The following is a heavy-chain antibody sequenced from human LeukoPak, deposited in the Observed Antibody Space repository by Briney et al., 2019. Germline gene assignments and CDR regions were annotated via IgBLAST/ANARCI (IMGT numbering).Heavy chain of an antibody. CDR1: GFTFSSYA. D-gene: IGHD4/OR15-4a*01. CDR3: ARDVDYANPRHDY. J-gene: IGHJ4*02. CDR2: INGSGGST. V-gene: IGHV3-23*01. Sequence: GGTLRLSCAASGFTFSSYAMNWVRQAPGKGLEWVSGINGSGGSTYYAGSVKGRFTISRDNAKNSLYLQMNSLRAEDTAVYYCARDVDYANPRHDYWGQGTLVTVSS.